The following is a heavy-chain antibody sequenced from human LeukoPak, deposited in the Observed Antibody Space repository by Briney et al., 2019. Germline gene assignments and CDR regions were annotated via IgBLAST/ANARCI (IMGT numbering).Heavy chain of an antibody. CDR1: GYTFTSYD. CDR3: AGYYDFWSGYYSFDY. J-gene: IGHJ4*02. CDR2: INPNSGGT. D-gene: IGHD3-3*01. V-gene: IGHV1-2*02. Sequence: ASVKVSCKASGYTFTSYDINWVRQATGQGLEWMGWINPNSGGTNYAQKFQGRVTMTRDTSISTAYMELSRLRSDDTAAYYCAGYYDFWSGYYSFDYWGQGTLVTVSS.